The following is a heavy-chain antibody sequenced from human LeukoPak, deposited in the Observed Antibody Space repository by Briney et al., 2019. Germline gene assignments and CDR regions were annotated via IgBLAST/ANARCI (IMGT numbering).Heavy chain of an antibody. D-gene: IGHD1-1*01. Sequence: SETLSLTCTVSGGSISSYYWSWIRQPPGKGLEWIGYIYYSGSTNYNPSLKSRVTISVDTSKNQFSLKLSSVTAADTAVYYCARVSWFPGTSYYYMDVWGKGTTVAVSS. CDR3: ARVSWFPGTSYYYMDV. J-gene: IGHJ6*03. V-gene: IGHV4-59*01. CDR1: GGSISSYY. CDR2: IYYSGST.